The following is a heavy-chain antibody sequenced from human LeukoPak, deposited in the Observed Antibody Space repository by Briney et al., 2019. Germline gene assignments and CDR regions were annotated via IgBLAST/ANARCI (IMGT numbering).Heavy chain of an antibody. CDR3: TTAASFPHYYYDY. J-gene: IGHJ4*02. V-gene: IGHV3-15*01. CDR1: GFTFSNAW. CDR2: IKSKTGGGTT. D-gene: IGHD2/OR15-2a*01. Sequence: GGSLRLSCAASGFTFSNAWMSWVRQAPGKGLEWVGRIKSKTGGGTTDYAAPVKGRFTISRDDSKNTLYLQMNSLKTEDTAVYYCTTAASFPHYYYDYWGPGTLVTVSS.